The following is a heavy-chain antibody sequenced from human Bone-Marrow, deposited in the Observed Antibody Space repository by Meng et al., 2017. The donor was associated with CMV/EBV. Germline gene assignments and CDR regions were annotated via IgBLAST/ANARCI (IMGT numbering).Heavy chain of an antibody. CDR2: IRSKAYGGTT. D-gene: IGHD3-22*01. CDR3: TTDITMIVVVITINY. J-gene: IGHJ4*02. Sequence: GESLKISCTASGFTFGDYAMSWVRQAPGKGLEWVGFIRSKAYGGTTEYAASVKGRFTISRDDSKSIAYLQMNSLKTEGTAVYYCTTDITMIVVVITINYWGQGTLVTVSS. V-gene: IGHV3-49*04. CDR1: GFTFGDYA.